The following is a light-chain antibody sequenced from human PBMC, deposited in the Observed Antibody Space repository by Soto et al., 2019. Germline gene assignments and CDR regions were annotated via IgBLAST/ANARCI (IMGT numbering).Light chain of an antibody. J-gene: IGLJ2*01. CDR3: LLSYSGTRV. CDR1: TGAVTSSLF. V-gene: IGLV7-46*01. CDR2: DTG. Sequence: QSVVTQEPSLTVSPGGTVTLTCGSSTGAVTSSLFPYWFQQKPGQAPRTLIYDTGNKHSWTPVRFSGSLLGDKAALTLSGAQPEDEADYYCLLSYSGTRVFGGGTKLTVL.